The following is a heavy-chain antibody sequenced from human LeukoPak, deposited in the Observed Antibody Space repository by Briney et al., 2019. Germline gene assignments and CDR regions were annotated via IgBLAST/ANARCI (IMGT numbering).Heavy chain of an antibody. J-gene: IGHJ6*03. CDR1: GGTFSSYA. D-gene: IGHD3-22*01. Sequence: SVKVSCKASGGTFSSYAISWVRQAPGQGLEWMGGIIPIFGTANYAQKFQGRVTITADKSTSTAYMELSSLRSEDTAVYYCASQSFYYDSTVYYYYMDVWGKGTTVTVSS. CDR3: ASQSFYYDSTVYYYYMDV. V-gene: IGHV1-69*06. CDR2: IIPIFGTA.